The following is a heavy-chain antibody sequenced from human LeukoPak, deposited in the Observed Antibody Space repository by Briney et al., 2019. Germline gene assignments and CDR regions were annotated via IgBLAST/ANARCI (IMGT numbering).Heavy chain of an antibody. J-gene: IGHJ6*03. CDR2: IYYSGST. Sequence: SETLSLTCIVSGGSISSSSYYWGWIRQPPGKGLEWIGSIYYSGSTYYNPSLKSRVTISVDTSKNQFSLKLSSVTAADTAVYYCARAPSTLWYYMDVWGKGTTVTVSS. CDR3: ARAPSTLWYYMDV. CDR1: GGSISSSSYY. D-gene: IGHD2-21*01. V-gene: IGHV4-39*07.